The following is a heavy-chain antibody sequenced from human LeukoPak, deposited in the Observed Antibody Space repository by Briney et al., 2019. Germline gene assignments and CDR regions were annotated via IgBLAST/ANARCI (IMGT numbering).Heavy chain of an antibody. CDR3: ARSGSYLSFDY. D-gene: IGHD1-26*01. CDR2: IYHSGST. J-gene: IGHJ4*02. CDR1: GYSISSGYY. V-gene: IGHV4-38-2*02. Sequence: SDTLSLTCTVSGYSISSGYYWGWIGQPPGKGLEWIGSIYHSGSTYYNPSLKSRVTISVDTSKNQFSLKLSSVTAADTAVYYCARSGSYLSFDYWGQGTLVTVSS.